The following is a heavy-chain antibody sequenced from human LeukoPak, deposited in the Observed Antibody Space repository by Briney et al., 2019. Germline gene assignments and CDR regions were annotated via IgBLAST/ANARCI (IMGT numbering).Heavy chain of an antibody. J-gene: IGHJ4*02. CDR3: ARAKGLFDH. Sequence: ASVKVSCKASGYTFAIYYIHWVRQAPGQGLEWMGIINPSGGSTSYTQKFQGRLTMTRDTSTSTVYMELSSLRSEDTAAYYCARAKGLFDHWGQGALVTVSS. CDR2: INPSGGST. V-gene: IGHV1-46*01. CDR1: GYTFAIYY.